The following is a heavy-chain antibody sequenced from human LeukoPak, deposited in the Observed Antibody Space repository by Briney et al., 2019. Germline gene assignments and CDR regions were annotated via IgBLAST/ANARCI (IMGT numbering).Heavy chain of an antibody. J-gene: IGHJ4*02. CDR1: GLTFSTYA. Sequence: GGSLRLSCAASGLTFSTYAMSWVRQAPGKGLGWVSSICGNNDGTYYADSVKGRFTISRDNSKNTLYLQMNSLRAEDTAVYYCAKGGGGGCASRLADWGQGTRVTVSS. CDR2: ICGNNDGT. D-gene: IGHD2-15*01. V-gene: IGHV3-23*01. CDR3: AKGGGGGCASRLAD.